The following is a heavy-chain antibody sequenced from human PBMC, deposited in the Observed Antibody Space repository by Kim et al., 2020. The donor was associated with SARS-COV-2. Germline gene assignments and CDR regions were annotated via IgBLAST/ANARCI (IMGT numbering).Heavy chain of an antibody. CDR3: ARGAAALEVAPLYY. J-gene: IGHJ4*02. D-gene: IGHD6-13*01. CDR2: IYTSGST. V-gene: IGHV4-4*07. Sequence: SETLSLTCTVSGGSISSYYWSWIRQPAGKGLEWIGRIYTSGSTNYNPSLKSRVTMSVDTSKNQFSLKLSSVTAADTAVYYCARGAAALEVAPLYYWGQGTLVTVSS. CDR1: GGSISSYY.